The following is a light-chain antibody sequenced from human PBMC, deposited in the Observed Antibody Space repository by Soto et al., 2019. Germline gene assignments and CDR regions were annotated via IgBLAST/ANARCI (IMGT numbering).Light chain of an antibody. CDR2: GNS. J-gene: IGLJ2*01. CDR3: QYYDSSLNVV. V-gene: IGLV1-40*01. Sequence: QSVLTQPPSVSGAPGQRVTISCTGSSSNIGAGYDVHWSQQLPGTAPKLLIDGNSNRPSGGPYRFSGSKSCTSASLAITGLQAEDESYSYCQYYDSSLNVVFCGGPKVTVL. CDR1: SSNIGAGYD.